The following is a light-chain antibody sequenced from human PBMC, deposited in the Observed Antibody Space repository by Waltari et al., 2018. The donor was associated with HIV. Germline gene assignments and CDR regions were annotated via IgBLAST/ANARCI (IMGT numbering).Light chain of an antibody. CDR3: CSYASSTTLDV. CDR2: EVS. V-gene: IGLV2-14*01. CDR1: SSDVGRYNH. Sequence: QHALTQPASVSGSPALPITISRTGTSSDVGRYNHVSWYQQHPGKAPKLLSYEVSNRPSGISNRFSGSKSGNTASLTISGLQAEDEADYYCCSYASSTTLDVFGGGTKLTVL. J-gene: IGLJ2*01.